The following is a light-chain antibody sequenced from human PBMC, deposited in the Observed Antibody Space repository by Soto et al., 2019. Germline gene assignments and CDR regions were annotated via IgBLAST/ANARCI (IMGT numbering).Light chain of an antibody. CDR3: QQYYSFPRT. Sequence: DIQMTQSPSSLSPSVGDRVTITCGASRSISDWLALYQQKPGKAPEPLIFDGPQFKSGVPSRFSGSGSGTEFTLTISCLQSEDFATYYCQQYYSFPRTFGQGTKVDIK. CDR2: DGP. CDR1: RSISDW. V-gene: IGKV1-5*01. J-gene: IGKJ1*01.